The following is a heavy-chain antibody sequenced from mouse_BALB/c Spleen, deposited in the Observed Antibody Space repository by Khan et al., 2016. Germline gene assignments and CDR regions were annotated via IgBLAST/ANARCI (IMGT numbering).Heavy chain of an antibody. CDR2: IDPANGNT. V-gene: IGHV14-3*02. D-gene: IGHD2-1*01. Sequence: VQLQQSGAELVKPGASVKLSSTASGFNIKDTYMHWVNQRPEQGLEWIGRIDPANGNTKNDPKFQGKATITADTSSNTVYLQLSSLTSEDTAVYYCARGGNYVELGNWGQGTLVTVSA. CDR1: GFNIKDTY. J-gene: IGHJ3*01. CDR3: ARGGNYVELGN.